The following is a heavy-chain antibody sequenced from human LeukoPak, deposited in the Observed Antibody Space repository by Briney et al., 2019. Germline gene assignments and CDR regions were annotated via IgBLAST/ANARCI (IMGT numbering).Heavy chain of an antibody. J-gene: IGHJ4*02. Sequence: GRSLRLSCAASGFTFSSYAMHWVRQAPGKGLEWVAVISYDGSNKYYADSVKGRFTISRDNSKNTLYLQMNSLRAEDTAVYYCARPETYYYILTGYYLPGIDYWGQGTLVTVSS. CDR2: ISYDGSNK. CDR1: GFTFSSYA. V-gene: IGHV3-30*04. CDR3: ARPETYYYILTGYYLPGIDY. D-gene: IGHD3-9*01.